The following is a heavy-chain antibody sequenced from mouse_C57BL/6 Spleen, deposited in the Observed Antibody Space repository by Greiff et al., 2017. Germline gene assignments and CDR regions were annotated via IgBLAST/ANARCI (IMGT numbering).Heavy chain of an antibody. V-gene: IGHV1-18*01. D-gene: IGHD1-1*01. J-gene: IGHJ1*03. Sequence: VQLQQSGPELVKPGASVKIPCKASGYTFTDYNMDWVKQSHGKSLEWIGDINPNNGGTTYNQKFKGKATLTVDKSSSTAYMGLRSLTSEDTAVYDCARVYDRYFDVWGTGTSVTVSS. CDR1: GYTFTDYN. CDR2: INPNNGGT. CDR3: ARVYDRYFDV.